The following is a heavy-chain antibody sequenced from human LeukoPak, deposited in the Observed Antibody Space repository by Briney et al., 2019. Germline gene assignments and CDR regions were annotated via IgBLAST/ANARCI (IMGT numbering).Heavy chain of an antibody. CDR3: AKEEQQFDYFDH. Sequence: PGGSLRLSCAASGFTFSSYAMSWVRQAPGKGLEWISVIYSGGSTHYADSVKGRFTISRDNSKNTLFLQMNTLRAEDTAVYYCAKEEQQFDYFDHWGQGTLVTVSS. CDR2: IYSGGST. D-gene: IGHD6-6*01. V-gene: IGHV3-23*03. CDR1: GFTFSSYA. J-gene: IGHJ4*02.